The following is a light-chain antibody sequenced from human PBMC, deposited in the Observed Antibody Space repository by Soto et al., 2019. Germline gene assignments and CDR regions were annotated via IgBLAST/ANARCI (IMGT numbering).Light chain of an antibody. V-gene: IGKV1-5*01. CDR3: QQYNSHRA. CDR1: QSISSW. J-gene: IGKJ1*01. Sequence: DIQMTQSPSTLSASVGDRVTITCRASQSISSWLAWYQQKPGRAPKLLIYDASTLHSGVPSRFSGSGSGTEFTLTISSLQPDDFATYYCQQYNSHRAFGQGTKVEIK. CDR2: DAS.